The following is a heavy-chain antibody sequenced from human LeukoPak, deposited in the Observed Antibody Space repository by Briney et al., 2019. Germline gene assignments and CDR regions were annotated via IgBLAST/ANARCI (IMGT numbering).Heavy chain of an antibody. V-gene: IGHV3-33*01. Sequence: GGSLRLSCAASGFTFSSYGMHWVRQAPGKGLEWVAVIWYDGSNKYYADSVKGRFTISRDNSKNTLYLQMNSLRAEDTAVYYCARDFGFSPSSGYSFDYWGQGTLVTVSS. CDR1: GFTFSSYG. CDR3: ARDFGFSPSSGYSFDY. D-gene: IGHD3-22*01. CDR2: IWYDGSNK. J-gene: IGHJ4*02.